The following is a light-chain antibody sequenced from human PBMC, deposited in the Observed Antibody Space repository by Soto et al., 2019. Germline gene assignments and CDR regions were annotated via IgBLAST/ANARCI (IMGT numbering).Light chain of an antibody. J-gene: IGLJ6*01. CDR3: TSYAGSNNYV. CDR1: KNDIGGYNF. V-gene: IGLV2-8*01. Sequence: QSALTQPPSASGSPGQSVTISCTGPKNDIGGYNFVSWYQHHPGKAPRLIIYEVIQRPSGVPDRFSGSKSGNTASLTVSGLQAADEADYFCTSYAGSNNYVFGSGTKLTVL. CDR2: EVI.